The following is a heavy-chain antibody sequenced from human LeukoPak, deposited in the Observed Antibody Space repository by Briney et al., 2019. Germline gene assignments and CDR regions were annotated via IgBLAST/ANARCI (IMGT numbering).Heavy chain of an antibody. Sequence: GASVKVSCKASGYTFTGYYMLWVRQAPGQGLEWMGWSNPNSGGTNYAQKFQGWVTMTRDTSISTAYMELSRLRSDDTAVYYCARSEPVVAARSWFDPWGQGTLVTVSS. CDR2: SNPNSGGT. J-gene: IGHJ5*02. CDR1: GYTFTGYY. V-gene: IGHV1-2*04. D-gene: IGHD2-15*01. CDR3: ARSEPVVAARSWFDP.